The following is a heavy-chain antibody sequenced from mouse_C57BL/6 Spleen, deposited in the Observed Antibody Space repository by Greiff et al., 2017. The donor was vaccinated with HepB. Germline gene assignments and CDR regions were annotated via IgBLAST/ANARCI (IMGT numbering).Heavy chain of an antibody. D-gene: IGHD4-1*01. Sequence: SGTVLARPGASVKLSCKTSGYTFTSYWMHWVKQRPGQGLEWIGAIYPGNSDTSDNQKFKGKAKLTAVTFASTAYMELSILTNEDAAVYYCTNWDWNWSFAYWGKGALVTVSA. CDR1: GYTFTSYW. CDR2: IYPGNSDT. J-gene: IGHJ3*01. CDR3: TNWDWNWSFAY. V-gene: IGHV1-5*01.